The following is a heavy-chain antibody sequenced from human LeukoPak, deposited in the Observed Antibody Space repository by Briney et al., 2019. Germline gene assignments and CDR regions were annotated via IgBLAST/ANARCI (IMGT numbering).Heavy chain of an antibody. D-gene: IGHD3-22*01. V-gene: IGHV3-48*01. Sequence: PGGSLRLSCAASGFTFSSYSMNRVRQAPGKGLEWVSYISSSSSTIYYADSVKGRFTISRDNAKNSLYLQMNSLRAEDTAVYYCAREIYDSSGYYDYWGQGTLVTVSS. CDR3: AREIYDSSGYYDY. J-gene: IGHJ4*02. CDR2: ISSSSSTI. CDR1: GFTFSSYS.